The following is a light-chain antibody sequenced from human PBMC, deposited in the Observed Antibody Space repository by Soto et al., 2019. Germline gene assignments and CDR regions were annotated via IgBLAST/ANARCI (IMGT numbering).Light chain of an antibody. CDR1: QSVSSW. CDR2: KAS. CDR3: QEYHSYS. V-gene: IGKV1-5*03. J-gene: IGKJ2*01. Sequence: DIQMTQSPSTLSAALGDRVTITCRASQSVSSWLAWYQQKPGKAPKLLIYKASSLESGVPPRFSGSGSGTEFTLTISSLQPEDFATYYCQEYHSYSFSQGTKLELK.